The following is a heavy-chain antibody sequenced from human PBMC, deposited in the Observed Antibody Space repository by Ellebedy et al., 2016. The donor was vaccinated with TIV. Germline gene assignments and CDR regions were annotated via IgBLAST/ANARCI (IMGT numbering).Heavy chain of an antibody. V-gene: IGHV1-46*01. D-gene: IGHD2-15*01. CDR3: ARGVSGSYCTGDSCYGY. CDR1: GYTFTSYY. Sequence: AASVKVSCKASGYTFTSYYLHWVRQAPGQGLEWMGRINHSVGSTRYAQKFQGRVTMTRDTSTGTVYMELSSLTSEDTAVYYCARGVSGSYCTGDSCYGYWGQGTLVTVSS. J-gene: IGHJ4*02. CDR2: INHSVGST.